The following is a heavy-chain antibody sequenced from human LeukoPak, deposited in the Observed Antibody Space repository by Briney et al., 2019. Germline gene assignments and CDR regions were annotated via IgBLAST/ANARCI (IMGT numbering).Heavy chain of an antibody. CDR2: IYYSGST. D-gene: IGHD1-26*01. CDR3: ARGTGGSYFSRVIDY. V-gene: IGHV4-59*12. Sequence: SETLSLTCTVSGGSISSYYWSWIRQPPGKGLEWIGSIYYSGSTYYNPSLKSRVTISVDTSKNQFSLKLSSVTAADTAVYYCARGTGGSYFSRVIDYWGQGTLVTVSS. CDR1: GGSISSYY. J-gene: IGHJ4*02.